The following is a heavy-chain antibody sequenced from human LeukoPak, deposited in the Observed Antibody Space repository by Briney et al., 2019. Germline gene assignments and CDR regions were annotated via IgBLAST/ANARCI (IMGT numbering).Heavy chain of an antibody. CDR2: IIPIFGTA. CDR1: GGTFSSYA. J-gene: IGHJ6*03. V-gene: IGHV1-69*13. Sequence: SVKVSCKASGGTFSSYAISWMRQAPGQGLEWMGGIIPIFGTANYAQKFQGRVTITADESTSTAYMELSSLRSEDTAVYYCARASQVPADYYYYMDVWGKGTTVTVSS. CDR3: ARASQVPADYYYYMDV. D-gene: IGHD2-2*01.